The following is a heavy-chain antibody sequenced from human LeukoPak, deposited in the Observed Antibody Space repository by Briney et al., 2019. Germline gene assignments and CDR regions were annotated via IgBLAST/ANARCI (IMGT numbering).Heavy chain of an antibody. CDR1: GGSISSGSYY. CDR2: IYTSGST. J-gene: IGHJ3*02. CDR3: ARYIVSYPHDAFDI. D-gene: IGHD1-26*01. V-gene: IGHV4-61*02. Sequence: PSETLSLTCTVSGGSISSGSYYWSWIRQPAGTGLEWIGRIYTSGSTNYNPSLKSRVTISVDTSKKQFSLKLSSVTAADTAFYYCARYIVSYPHDAFDIRGQGTMVTVSS.